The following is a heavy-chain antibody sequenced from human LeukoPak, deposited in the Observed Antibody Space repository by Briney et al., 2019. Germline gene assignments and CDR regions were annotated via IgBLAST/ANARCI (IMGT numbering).Heavy chain of an antibody. CDR3: GRDGSGWYPTSFHM. J-gene: IGHJ4*02. CDR2: IRPKNGGT. CDR1: RYTFTAYY. Sequence: SVKVSCTASRYTFTAYYMHSVRLSPGHRLECMGLIRPKNGGTYYAQKFQGRVTMTRDTSITTSYMELRRLTSGDTVVYYCGRDGSGWYPTSFHMGGQGTLVSVP. D-gene: IGHD6-19*01. V-gene: IGHV1-2*02.